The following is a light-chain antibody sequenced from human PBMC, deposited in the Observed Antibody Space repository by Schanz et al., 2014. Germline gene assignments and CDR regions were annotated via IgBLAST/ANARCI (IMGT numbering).Light chain of an antibody. CDR3: SSYAGNDNLI. Sequence: QSALTQPPSASGSPGQSVTISCTGTSSDVGGYNYVSWYQQHPGKAPKLMIYEVNKRPSGVPDRSSGSKSGNTASMTVSGLQPEDEADYHCSSYAGNDNLIFGGGTKLTVL. CDR2: EVN. J-gene: IGLJ2*01. CDR1: SSDVGGYNY. V-gene: IGLV2-8*01.